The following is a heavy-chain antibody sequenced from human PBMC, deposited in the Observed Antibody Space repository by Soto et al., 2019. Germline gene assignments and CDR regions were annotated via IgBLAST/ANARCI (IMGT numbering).Heavy chain of an antibody. CDR2: IYPGDHET. Sequence: GESLKISCQCSGYTFSNFWIGWVRQLPGQGLEWMGIIYPGDHETRYSPSFLGKVTISAETSINTAYLQWSSLEASDSAFYFCARSPRSSPYFDFWSQGALVTVS. V-gene: IGHV5-51*01. J-gene: IGHJ4*02. CDR3: ARSPRSSPYFDF. D-gene: IGHD6-13*01. CDR1: GYTFSNFW.